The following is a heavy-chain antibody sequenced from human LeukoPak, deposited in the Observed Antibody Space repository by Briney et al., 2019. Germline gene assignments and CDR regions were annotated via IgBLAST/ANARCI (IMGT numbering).Heavy chain of an antibody. CDR3: ARSSSRNWFDP. CDR1: GGSISSYY. V-gene: IGHV4-39*07. J-gene: IGHJ5*02. Sequence: SETLSLTCTVSGGSISSYYWGWIRQPPGKGLEWIGSIYYSGSTYYNPSLKSRVTISVDTSKNQFSLKLSSVTAADTAVYYCARSSSRNWFDPWGQGTLVTVSS. D-gene: IGHD6-13*01. CDR2: IYYSGST.